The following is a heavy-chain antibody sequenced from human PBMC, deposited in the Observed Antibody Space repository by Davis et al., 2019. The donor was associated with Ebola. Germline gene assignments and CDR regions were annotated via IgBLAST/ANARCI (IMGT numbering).Heavy chain of an antibody. CDR3: AKLFRKSGGSWAKGY. J-gene: IGHJ4*02. D-gene: IGHD2-15*01. CDR2: ISGSGGST. CDR1: GFTFSSYA. V-gene: IGHV3-23*01. Sequence: LSLTCAASGFTFSSYAMSWVRQAPGKGLEWVSAISGSGGSTYYADSVKGRFTISRDNSKNTLYLQMNSLRAEDTAVYYCAKLFRKSGGSWAKGYWGQGTLVTVSS.